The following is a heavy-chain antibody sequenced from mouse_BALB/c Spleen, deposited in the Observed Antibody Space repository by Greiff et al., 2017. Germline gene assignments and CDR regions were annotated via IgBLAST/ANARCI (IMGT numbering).Heavy chain of an antibody. CDR3: ARGEVRRGYYFDY. D-gene: IGHD2-14*01. Sequence: VQLKESGPELMKPGASVKISCKASGYSFTSYYMHWVKQSHGKSLEWIGYIDPFNGGTSYNQKFKGKATLTVDKSSSTAYMHLSSLTSEDSAVYYCARGEVRRGYYFDYWGQGTTLTVSS. J-gene: IGHJ2*01. CDR2: IDPFNGGT. V-gene: IGHV1S135*01. CDR1: GYSFTSYY.